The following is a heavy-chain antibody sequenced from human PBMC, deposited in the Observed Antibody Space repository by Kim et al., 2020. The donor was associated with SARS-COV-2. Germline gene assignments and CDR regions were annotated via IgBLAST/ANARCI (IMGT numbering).Heavy chain of an antibody. D-gene: IGHD3-10*01. V-gene: IGHV7-4-1*02. Sequence: ASVKVSCKASGYFFSAYAINWVRQAPGQGPEWMGWINTKTGNPVYGQGFTGRFVFSLDTSVSTTFLQITGLKPEDAATYYCARDDITMVRGLLTGSYYYY. CDR3: ARDDITMVRGLLTGSYYYY. CDR1: GYFFSAYA. J-gene: IGHJ6*01. CDR2: INTKTGNP.